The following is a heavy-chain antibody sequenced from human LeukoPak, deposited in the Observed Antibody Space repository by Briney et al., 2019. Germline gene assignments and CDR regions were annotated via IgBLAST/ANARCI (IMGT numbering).Heavy chain of an antibody. CDR3: ARVECSGGSCYAFDI. Sequence: SETLSLTCTVSGGSVSSGSYYWHWIRQPPGKVVWWNAYIYYRGSTNYNPSPKSRVTISVDTSKNQFSLKLSAVTAADTAVYYCARVECSGGSCYAFDIWGQGTMVTVSS. V-gene: IGHV4-61*01. CDR1: GGSVSSGSYY. J-gene: IGHJ3*02. CDR2: IYYRGST. D-gene: IGHD2-15*01.